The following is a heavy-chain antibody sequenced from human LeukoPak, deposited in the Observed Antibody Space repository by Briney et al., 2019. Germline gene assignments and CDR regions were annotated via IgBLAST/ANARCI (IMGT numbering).Heavy chain of an antibody. CDR1: GSTFSNYG. V-gene: IGHV1-69*05. Sequence: ASVKVSCKASGSTFSNYGFSWVRQAPGQGLEWMGRIIPMFGSANYAQKFQGRVTITTDKSTATTNMELSSLRSEDTAVYYCARERRYDSSGYYFESDYWGQGTLVTVSS. J-gene: IGHJ4*02. CDR2: IIPMFGSA. D-gene: IGHD3-22*01. CDR3: ARERRYDSSGYYFESDY.